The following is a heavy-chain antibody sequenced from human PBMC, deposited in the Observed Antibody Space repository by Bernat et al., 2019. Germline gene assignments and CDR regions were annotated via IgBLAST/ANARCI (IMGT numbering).Heavy chain of an antibody. CDR1: GFTFSSYG. D-gene: IGHD3-10*01. Sequence: QVQLVESGGGVVQPGRSLRLSCAASGFTFSSYGMHWVRQAPGKGLEWVAVIWYDGSNKYYATSVKGQFTISRDNSKNTLYLQMNSLRAEDTAVYYCARDGETYGSGSRPYYYYYGMDVWGQGTTVTVSS. J-gene: IGHJ6*02. CDR2: IWYDGSNK. CDR3: ARDGETYGSGSRPYYYYYGMDV. V-gene: IGHV3-33*01.